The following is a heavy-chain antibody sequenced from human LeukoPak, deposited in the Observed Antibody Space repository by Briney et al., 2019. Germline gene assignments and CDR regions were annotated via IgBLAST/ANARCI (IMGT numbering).Heavy chain of an antibody. J-gene: IGHJ5*02. CDR1: GYTFTNYN. D-gene: IGHD3-10*01. CDR3: ARMNYYGSGNPNWFDP. Sequence: ASVKVSCKASGYTFTNYNIDWVRRATGQGLEWMGWKNPDSGNTGYAQKFQGRVTITRNTSISTVYMELSSLKSEDTAVYYCARMNYYGSGNPNWFDPWGQGTLVTVSS. CDR2: KNPDSGNT. V-gene: IGHV1-8*03.